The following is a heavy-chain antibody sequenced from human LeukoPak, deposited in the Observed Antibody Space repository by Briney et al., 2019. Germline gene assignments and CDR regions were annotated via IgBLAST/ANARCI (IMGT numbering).Heavy chain of an antibody. V-gene: IGHV4-59*12. CDR3: ARDVAARQGFDY. Sequence: SETLSLTCTVAGGSLSSYYWSWIRQPPGKGLEWVGYIYYSGNADSNPSLKSRVTMSVDTSKNHFSLKLTSVTAADTAVYYCARDVAARQGFDYWGQGTLVTVSS. D-gene: IGHD6-6*01. CDR1: GGSLSSYY. J-gene: IGHJ4*02. CDR2: IYYSGNA.